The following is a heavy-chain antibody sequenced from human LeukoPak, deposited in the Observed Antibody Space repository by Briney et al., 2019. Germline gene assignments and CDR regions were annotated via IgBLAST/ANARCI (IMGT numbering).Heavy chain of an antibody. CDR3: ARSIVVAGKTKWSDY. J-gene: IGHJ4*02. CDR2: ISGYNGNT. D-gene: IGHD6-19*01. Sequence: ASVKVSCKASGYTFTNYGISWVRQAPGQGLEWMGWISGYNGNTNYAQKFQGRVTMTTDTSTSTAYMALRSLRSDDTAVYYCARSIVVAGKTKWSDYWGQGTLVTVSS. V-gene: IGHV1-18*01. CDR1: GYTFTNYG.